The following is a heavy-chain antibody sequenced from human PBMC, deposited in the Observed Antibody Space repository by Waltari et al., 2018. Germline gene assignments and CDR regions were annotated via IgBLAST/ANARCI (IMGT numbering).Heavy chain of an antibody. CDR1: GGSISSSSYY. J-gene: IGHJ4*02. CDR2: IYYSGST. D-gene: IGHD4-17*01. V-gene: IGHV4-39*01. Sequence: QLQLQESGPGLVKPSETLSLTCTVSGGSISSSSYYWGWIRQPPGKGLEWIGSIYYSGSTYYNPSLKIRVTISVDTSKNQFSLKLSSVTAADTAVYYCAKHDYGDYNFAYWGQGTLVTVSS. CDR3: AKHDYGDYNFAY.